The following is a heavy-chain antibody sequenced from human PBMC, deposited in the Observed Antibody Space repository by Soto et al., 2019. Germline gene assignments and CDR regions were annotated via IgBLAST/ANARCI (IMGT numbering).Heavy chain of an antibody. CDR3: AHSVVAGLGYYFDY. J-gene: IGHJ4*02. Sequence: QITLKESGPTLVKPTQTLTLTCSFSGFSLSTTRVAVGWIRHPPGKALEWLALLYWDDDKRYSPFLKSRLTITKDTSKNQVVLTMTNMDPVDTATYYCAHSVVAGLGYYFDYWGLGTLVTVSS. V-gene: IGHV2-5*02. CDR2: LYWDDDK. D-gene: IGHD6-19*01. CDR1: GFSLSTTRVA.